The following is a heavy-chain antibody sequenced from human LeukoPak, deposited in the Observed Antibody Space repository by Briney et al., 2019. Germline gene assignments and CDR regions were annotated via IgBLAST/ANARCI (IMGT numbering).Heavy chain of an antibody. V-gene: IGHV4-39*07. CDR1: GGSISSSSYY. CDR3: ARAAFTMVRGVITFSSDYFDY. Sequence: SETLSLTCTVSGGSISSSSYYWGWIRQPPGKELEWIGSIYYSGSTYYNPSLKSRVTISVDTSKNQFSLKLSSVTAADTAVYYCARAAFTMVRGVITFSSDYFDYWGQGTLVTVSS. D-gene: IGHD3-10*01. J-gene: IGHJ4*02. CDR2: IYYSGST.